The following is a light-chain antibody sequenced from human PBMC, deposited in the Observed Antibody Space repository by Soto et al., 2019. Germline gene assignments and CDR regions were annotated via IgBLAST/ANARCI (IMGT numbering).Light chain of an antibody. J-gene: IGKJ4*01. V-gene: IGKV2-28*01. CDR1: QSLLHSNGYNY. CDR2: LGS. Sequence: DIVMTQSPLSLPVTPGEPASISCRSSQSLLHSNGYNYLDWYLQKPGQSPQLLIYLGSNRASGVPDRFSGSVSGTDLTLKISRVEAEDVGVYYCLQALQTPLTFGGGTKVEI. CDR3: LQALQTPLT.